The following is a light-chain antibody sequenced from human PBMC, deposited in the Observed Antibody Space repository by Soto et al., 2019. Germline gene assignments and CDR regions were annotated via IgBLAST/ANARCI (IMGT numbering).Light chain of an antibody. J-gene: IGKJ1*01. V-gene: IGKV3D-15*01. CDR3: LQDNSFPWT. CDR1: QSINSD. CDR2: GAS. Sequence: EIVMTQSPATLSVSPGETTRLSCRASQSINSDVAWYQQKVGQTPRLLIHGASTRATGIAARFSGSGSGTEFTLTISSLQPEDFASYYCLQDNSFPWTFGQGTKV.